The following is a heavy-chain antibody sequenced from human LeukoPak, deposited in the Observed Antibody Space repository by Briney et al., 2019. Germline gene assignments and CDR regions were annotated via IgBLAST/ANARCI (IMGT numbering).Heavy chain of an antibody. V-gene: IGHV3-23*01. CDR3: AKDRRFLAAAGKNY. CDR1: GFTFRSYA. J-gene: IGHJ4*02. CDR2: ISGSGGST. D-gene: IGHD6-13*01. Sequence: PGMSLRLSCAASGFTFRSYAMSWVRQAPGKGLEWVSAISGSGGSTYYADSVKGRFTISRDNSKNTLYLQMNSLRAEDTAVYYCAKDRRFLAAAGKNYWGQGTLVTASS.